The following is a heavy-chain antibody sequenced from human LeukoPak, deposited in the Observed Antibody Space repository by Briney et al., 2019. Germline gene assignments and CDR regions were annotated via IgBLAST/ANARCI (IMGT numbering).Heavy chain of an antibody. D-gene: IGHD2-15*01. V-gene: IGHV5-10-1*01. CDR1: GSRFTSYW. Sequence: GASLKISCKGSGSRFTSYWISWVRQMPGKGLEWMGRIDPSDSYTNYSPSFQGHVTISADKSISTAYLQWSSLKASDTAMYYCAREPIVVVVAATHWFDPWGQGTLVTVSS. CDR2: IDPSDSYT. CDR3: AREPIVVVVAATHWFDP. J-gene: IGHJ5*02.